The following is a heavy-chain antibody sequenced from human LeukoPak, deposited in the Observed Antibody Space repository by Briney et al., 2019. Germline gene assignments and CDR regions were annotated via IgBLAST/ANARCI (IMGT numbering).Heavy chain of an antibody. V-gene: IGHV3-23*01. J-gene: IGHJ4*02. D-gene: IGHD3-22*01. CDR2: ISGSGAGT. CDR3: AKDSRDSSFDY. Sequence: GGSLRLSCAASGFTFSNYAMSWVRQAPGKGLEWVSGISGSGAGTYYADSVKGRFTISRDNSKNTLYLHMNSLRAEDTAIYYCAKDSRDSSFDYWGQGTLVTVSS. CDR1: GFTFSNYA.